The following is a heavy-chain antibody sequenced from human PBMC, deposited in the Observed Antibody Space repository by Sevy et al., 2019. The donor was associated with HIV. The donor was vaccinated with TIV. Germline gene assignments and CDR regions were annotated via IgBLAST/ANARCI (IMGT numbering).Heavy chain of an antibody. V-gene: IGHV3-23*01. CDR1: GFTFSIYA. CDR2: ISGSYNST. J-gene: IGHJ4*02. CDR3: AKDLYYDTSLFDY. Sequence: GGSLRLSCAVSGFTFSIYAMSWVRQAPGKGLEWVSGISGSYNSTYYADSVKGRFTISRDNSKNTLYLQMNSLRAEDTAVYYCAKDLYYDTSLFDYWGQGTLVTVSS. D-gene: IGHD3-22*01.